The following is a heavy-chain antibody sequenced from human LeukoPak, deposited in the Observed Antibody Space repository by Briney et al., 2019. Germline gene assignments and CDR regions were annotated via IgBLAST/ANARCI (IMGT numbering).Heavy chain of an antibody. CDR3: ATAFGTGAPFEY. CDR2: IKPDGSSI. D-gene: IGHD2-8*02. Sequence: GGSLRLSCAASGFTFSSYWMNWVRQAPGKGPMWVSRIKPDGSSISYADSVKGRFTISRDNSQNTLYLQMETLRAEDTAVYYCATAFGTGAPFEYWGQGTLVTVSS. CDR1: GFTFSSYW. V-gene: IGHV3-74*01. J-gene: IGHJ4*02.